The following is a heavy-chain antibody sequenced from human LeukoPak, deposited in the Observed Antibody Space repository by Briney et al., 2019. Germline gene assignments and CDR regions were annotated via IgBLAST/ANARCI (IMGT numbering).Heavy chain of an antibody. D-gene: IGHD3-22*01. Sequence: ASVKVSCKASGYTFTGYYMHWVRQAPGQGLEWMGWINPNSGGTNYAQKFQGRVTMTRDTSISTACMELSRLRSDDTAVYYCARVAPSVVSYYDSSGYYTNWYFDLWGRGTLVTVSS. CDR2: INPNSGGT. J-gene: IGHJ2*01. CDR1: GYTFTGYY. V-gene: IGHV1-2*02. CDR3: ARVAPSVVSYYDSSGYYTNWYFDL.